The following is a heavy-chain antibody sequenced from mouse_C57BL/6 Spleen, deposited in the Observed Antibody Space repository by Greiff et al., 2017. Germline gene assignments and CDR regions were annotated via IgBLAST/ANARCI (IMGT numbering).Heavy chain of an antibody. CDR2: IYPRSGNT. CDR1: GYTFTSYG. Sequence: VQLQESGAELARPGASVKLSCKASGYTFTSYGISWVKQRTGQGLEWIGEIYPRSGNTYYNEKFKGKATLTADKSSSTAYMELRSLTSEDSAVYFCARAGFGNYLDYWGQGTTLTVSS. CDR3: ARAGFGNYLDY. J-gene: IGHJ2*01. D-gene: IGHD1-1*02. V-gene: IGHV1-81*01.